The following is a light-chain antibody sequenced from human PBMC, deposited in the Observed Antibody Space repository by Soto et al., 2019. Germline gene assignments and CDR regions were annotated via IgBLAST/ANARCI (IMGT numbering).Light chain of an antibody. Sequence: DIQMTQSPSSVSASVGDRVTITCRASQDVSTWLAWYQHKPGKAPNLLIHVTSILQSGVPSRFSGGGSGTEFTLTISSLQPEDFGTYYCQQAHSFPLTFGGGTKVDIK. J-gene: IGKJ4*01. CDR1: QDVSTW. V-gene: IGKV1-12*01. CDR3: QQAHSFPLT. CDR2: VTS.